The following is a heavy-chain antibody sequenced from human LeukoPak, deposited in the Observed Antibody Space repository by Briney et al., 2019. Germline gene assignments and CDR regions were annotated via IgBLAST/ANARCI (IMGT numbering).Heavy chain of an antibody. J-gene: IGHJ3*02. D-gene: IGHD3-22*01. Sequence: PGGSLRLSCAASGFTFDDYAMHWVRQAPGKGLEWVSGISWNSGSIGYADSVKGRFTISRDNAKNSLYLQMNSLRAEDTALYYCAKDMYAMIVVCAFDIWGQGTMVTVSS. V-gene: IGHV3-9*01. CDR1: GFTFDDYA. CDR2: ISWNSGSI. CDR3: AKDMYAMIVVCAFDI.